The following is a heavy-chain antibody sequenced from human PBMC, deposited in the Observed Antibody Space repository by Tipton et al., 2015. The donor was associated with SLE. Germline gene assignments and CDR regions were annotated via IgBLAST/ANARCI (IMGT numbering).Heavy chain of an antibody. J-gene: IGHJ3*02. CDR3: VRGGYCSRTSCFARGAFDI. D-gene: IGHD2-2*01. V-gene: IGHV3-49*04. Sequence: SLRLSCKTSGFTSGFPFGDYAMGWVRQAPGKGLEWVGFIRSKVFGGTTEYAASVKGRFTISRDDSKSFAYLQMDSLNTEDTAVYYCVRGGYCSRTSCFARGAFDIWGQGTMVTVSS. CDR2: IRSKVFGGTT. CDR1: GFPFGDYA.